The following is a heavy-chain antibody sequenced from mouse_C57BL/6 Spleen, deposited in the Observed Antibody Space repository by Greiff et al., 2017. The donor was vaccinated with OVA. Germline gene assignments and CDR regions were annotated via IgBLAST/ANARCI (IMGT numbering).Heavy chain of an antibody. D-gene: IGHD4-1*01. CDR1: GYTFTSYW. Sequence: VQLQQPGAELVKPGASVKLSCKASGYTFTSYWMQWVKQRPGQGLEWIGEIDPSASYTNYNQKFKGKATLTVDTSSSTAYMQLSSLTSEDSAVYYCARHWGGLDYWGQGTTLTVSS. J-gene: IGHJ2*01. V-gene: IGHV1-50*01. CDR3: ARHWGGLDY. CDR2: IDPSASYT.